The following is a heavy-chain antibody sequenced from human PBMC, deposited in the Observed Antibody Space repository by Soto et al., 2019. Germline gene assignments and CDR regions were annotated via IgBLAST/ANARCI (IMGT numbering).Heavy chain of an antibody. D-gene: IGHD2-15*01. CDR2: IIPILGMA. CDR3: ADLLVADTEMDV. V-gene: IGHV1-69*02. CDR1: GGTFSSYT. J-gene: IGHJ6*02. Sequence: QVQLVQSGAEVKKPGSSVKVSCKASGGTFSSYTISWVRRAPGQGREWMGRIIPILGMANYAQKFQSRVTISADKSTSTAYMELSSLRSEDTAVYYCADLLVADTEMDVWGQGTTVTVSS.